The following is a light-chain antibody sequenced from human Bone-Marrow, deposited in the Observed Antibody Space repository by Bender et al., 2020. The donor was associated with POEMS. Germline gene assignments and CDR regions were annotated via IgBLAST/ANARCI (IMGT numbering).Light chain of an antibody. CDR2: EVT. CDR1: RSVVEDYNL. Sequence: QSALTQPASVSGSPGQSITISCTGSRSVVEDYNLVSWYQQHPGKAPRLIIYEVTKRPSGVPDRFSGSKSGNTASLTVSGLQSEDEADYYCSSYSGTDSLIFGGGTKLTVL. CDR3: SSYSGTDSLI. J-gene: IGLJ2*01. V-gene: IGLV2-14*02.